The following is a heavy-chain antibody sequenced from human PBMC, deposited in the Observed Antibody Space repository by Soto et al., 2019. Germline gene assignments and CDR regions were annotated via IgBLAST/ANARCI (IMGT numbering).Heavy chain of an antibody. D-gene: IGHD6-13*01. CDR3: ARLLSSSWYVDY. CDR2: IYSGGST. Sequence: EVPLVESGGGLVQPGGSLRLSCAASGFTVSSNYMSWVRQAPGKGLEWVSVIYSGGSTYYADSVKGRFTISRHNSENTLYLQMNSLSAEDTAVYYCARLLSSSWYVDYWGQGTLVTVSS. J-gene: IGHJ4*02. CDR1: GFTVSSNY. V-gene: IGHV3-53*04.